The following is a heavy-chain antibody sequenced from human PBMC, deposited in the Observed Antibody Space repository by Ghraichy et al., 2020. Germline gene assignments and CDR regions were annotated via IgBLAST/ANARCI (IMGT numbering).Heavy chain of an antibody. D-gene: IGHD6-6*01. CDR2: ISYDGSNK. Sequence: GGSLRLSCAASGFTFSTYAMHWVRQTPDKGLEWVAVISYDGSNKYFADSVRGRFTISRDNSRNTMYLQMNSLRAEDTAVYYCARDFEYGSSSGTGPFRFDPWGQGTQVTVSS. J-gene: IGHJ5*02. CDR1: GFTFSTYA. CDR3: ARDFEYGSSSGTGPFRFDP. V-gene: IGHV3-30-3*01.